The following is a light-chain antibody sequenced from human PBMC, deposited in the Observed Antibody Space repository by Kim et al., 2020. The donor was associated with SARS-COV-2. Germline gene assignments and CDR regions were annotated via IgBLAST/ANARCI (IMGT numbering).Light chain of an antibody. Sequence: QSALTQAPSASGTPGQRVTISCSGSNSNIGSNAVNWYQQLPGTAPKLLIYSTDQRPSGVPDRFSGSKSGTSASLAISGLQSEDEADYYCAAWDDRLNGYVFGTGTKVTVL. CDR3: AAWDDRLNGYV. CDR2: STD. J-gene: IGLJ1*01. CDR1: NSNIGSNA. V-gene: IGLV1-44*01.